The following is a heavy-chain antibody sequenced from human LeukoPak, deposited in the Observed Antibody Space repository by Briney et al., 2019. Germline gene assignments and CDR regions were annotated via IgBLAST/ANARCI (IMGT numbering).Heavy chain of an antibody. CDR3: ARSYCSSTSCSPGVY. Sequence: PGGSLRLSCAASGFTFSSYAMHWVRQAPGKGLEYVSGISSNGGSTYYGNSVKGIFTISRDNSKKMLYLQMGSLRGEDMAVYYCARSYCSSTSCSPGVYWGQGTLVTVSS. J-gene: IGHJ4*02. V-gene: IGHV3-64*01. CDR2: ISSNGGST. CDR1: GFTFSSYA. D-gene: IGHD2-2*01.